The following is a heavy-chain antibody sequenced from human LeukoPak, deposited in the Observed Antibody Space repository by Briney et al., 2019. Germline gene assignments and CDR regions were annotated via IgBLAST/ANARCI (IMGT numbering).Heavy chain of an antibody. Sequence: GGSLRLSCAASGFTFSRYGMHCVRHSPGKGLEWVAFIRFDSSNEDYVDSVKGRFTISRDNSKSTLYLQMNSLRPEDTAVYYCSKIVAAGGRFDSWGQGTLVTVSS. D-gene: IGHD6-25*01. CDR2: IRFDSSNE. J-gene: IGHJ4*02. CDR3: SKIVAAGGRFDS. CDR1: GFTFSRYG. V-gene: IGHV3-30*02.